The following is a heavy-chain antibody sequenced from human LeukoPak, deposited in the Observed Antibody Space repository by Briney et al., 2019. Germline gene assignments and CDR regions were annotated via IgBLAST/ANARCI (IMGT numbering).Heavy chain of an antibody. CDR2: INPNSGGT. CDR1: GYTFTGYY. V-gene: IGHV1-2*02. Sequence: VASVKVSCKASGYTFTGYYMHRVRQAPGQGLEWMGWINPNSGGTNYAQKFQDRVTMTRDTSISTAYMELSRLRSDDTAVYYCARDQGIPTYYYGMDVWGQGTTVTVSS. J-gene: IGHJ6*02. CDR3: ARDQGIPTYYYGMDV.